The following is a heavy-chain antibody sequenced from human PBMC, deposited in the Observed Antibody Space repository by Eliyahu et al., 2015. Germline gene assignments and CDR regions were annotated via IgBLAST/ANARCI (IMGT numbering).Heavy chain of an antibody. Sequence: QVQLVQSGAEVKKPGAXVKVSCKASGYTFTSYDXNWVXQAXGQGLEWMGWMNPNSGNTGYAQKFQGRVTMTRNTSISTAYMELSSLRSEDTAVYYCARAADIVVVPAANRYGGYYYYGMDVWGQGTTVTVSS. CDR3: ARAADIVVVPAANRYGGYYYYGMDV. J-gene: IGHJ6*02. CDR1: GYTFTSYD. D-gene: IGHD2-2*01. CDR2: MNPNSGNT. V-gene: IGHV1-8*01.